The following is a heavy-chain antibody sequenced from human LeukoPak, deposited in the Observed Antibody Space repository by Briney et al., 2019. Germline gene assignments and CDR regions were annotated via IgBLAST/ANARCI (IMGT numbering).Heavy chain of an antibody. D-gene: IGHD4-23*01. CDR1: GGSISSYY. J-gene: IGHJ4*02. CDR2: IYYSGST. V-gene: IGHV4-59*12. CDR3: ARGGPGYGGHADY. Sequence: SETLSLTCTVSGGSISSYYWSWIRQPPGKGLEWIGYIYYSGSTYYNPSLKSRVTISVDTSKNQFSLKLSSVTAADTAVYYCARGGPGYGGHADYWGQGTLVTVSS.